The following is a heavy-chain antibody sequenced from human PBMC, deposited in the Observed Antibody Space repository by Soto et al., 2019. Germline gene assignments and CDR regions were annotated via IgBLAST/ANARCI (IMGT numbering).Heavy chain of an antibody. CDR2: FDPEDGET. J-gene: IGHJ4*02. CDR3: ATDKGWHGDYSGFDY. Sequence: ASVKVSCKVSGYTLTELSMHWVRQAPGKGLEWMGGFDPEDGETIYAQKFQGRVTMTEDTSTDTAYMELGSLRSEDTAVYYCATDKGWHGDYSGFDYWGQGTLVTVS. V-gene: IGHV1-24*01. CDR1: GYTLTELS. D-gene: IGHD4-17*01.